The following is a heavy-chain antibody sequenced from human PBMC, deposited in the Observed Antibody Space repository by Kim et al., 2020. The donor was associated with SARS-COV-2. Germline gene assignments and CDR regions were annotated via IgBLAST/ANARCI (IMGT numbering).Heavy chain of an antibody. CDR1: GFTFSSYW. V-gene: IGHV3-7*01. CDR2: IKQDGSEK. D-gene: IGHD3-9*01. CDR3: ARDQVLRYFDWLLEGGDYYYMGV. J-gene: IGHJ6*03. Sequence: GGSLRLFCAASGFTFSSYWMSWVRQAPGKGLEWVANIKQDGSEKYYVDSVKGRFTISRDNAKNSLYLQMNSLRAEDTAVYYCARDQVLRYFDWLLEGGDYYYMGVWGKGTTVTVSS.